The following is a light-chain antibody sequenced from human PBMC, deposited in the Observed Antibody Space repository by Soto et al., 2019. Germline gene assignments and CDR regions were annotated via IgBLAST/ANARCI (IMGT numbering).Light chain of an antibody. V-gene: IGLV2-14*03. J-gene: IGLJ1*01. CDR1: SGDFGNYNY. CDR3: NSYTNTNTLPV. CDR2: GVT. Sequence: QSVLTQPASVSASPGQSITFSCTGASGDFGNYNYVSWYQQHPGKAPQLLIYGVTNRPSGVSNRFSGSKSGNTASLTISGLQADDEAEYYCNSYTNTNTLPVFGTGTKVTVL.